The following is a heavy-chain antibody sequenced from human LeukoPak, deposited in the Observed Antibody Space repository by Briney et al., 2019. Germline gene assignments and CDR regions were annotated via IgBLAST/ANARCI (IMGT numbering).Heavy chain of an antibody. D-gene: IGHD4-17*01. Sequence: PSETLSLTCGVSGGSISGTSWWRWVRQPPGKGLEWIGEVHRSGSANYNPSLESRVTMSVDQSKDELSLKLTSVTAADTAVYYCARHGDYYFDYWGQGTLVSVSS. CDR1: GGSISGTSW. CDR3: ARHGDYYFDY. V-gene: IGHV4/OR15-8*01. J-gene: IGHJ4*02. CDR2: VHRSGSA.